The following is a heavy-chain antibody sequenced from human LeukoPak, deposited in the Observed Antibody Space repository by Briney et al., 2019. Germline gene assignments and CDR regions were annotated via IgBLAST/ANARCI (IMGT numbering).Heavy chain of an antibody. J-gene: IGHJ4*02. CDR3: AKAPVEQWLVRGAFDY. CDR1: GFTFSSYA. V-gene: IGHV3-23*01. CDR2: VCGKGDIT. D-gene: IGHD6-19*01. Sequence: GGSLRLSCAASGFTFSSYAMSWVRQAPGKGLKCVSPVCGKGDITYYADSVKGRFTISRDNSRNTVYLQMNSLTADDTAVYYCAKAPVEQWLVRGAFDYWGQGTLVTVSS.